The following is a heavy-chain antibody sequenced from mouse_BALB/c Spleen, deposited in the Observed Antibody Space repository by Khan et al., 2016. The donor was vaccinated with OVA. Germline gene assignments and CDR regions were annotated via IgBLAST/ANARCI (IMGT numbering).Heavy chain of an antibody. CDR1: GYTFTSYY. CDR2: INPSNGGT. V-gene: IGHV1S81*02. J-gene: IGHJ3*01. Sequence: QVQPKESGAELVKPGASVRLSCKASGYTFTSYYLYWVKQRPGQGLEWIGDINPSNGGTNFNEKFKSKATLTVDKSSSTAYMRLSSLTSEDSAVYYCTRSGYGTFAYWGQGTLVTVSA. D-gene: IGHD2-1*01. CDR3: TRSGYGTFAY.